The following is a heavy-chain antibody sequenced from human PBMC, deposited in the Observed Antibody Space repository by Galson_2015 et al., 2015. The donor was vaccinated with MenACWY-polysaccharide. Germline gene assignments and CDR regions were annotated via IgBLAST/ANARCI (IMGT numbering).Heavy chain of an antibody. CDR2: IYHSGST. V-gene: IGHV4-38-2*01. CDR3: ARVEKYSGSYYILH. D-gene: IGHD1-26*01. Sequence: ETLSLTCAVSGYSISSGYYWGWIRQPPGKGLEWIGSIYHSGSTYYNPSLTSRVTISVDTSKNHFSLKLSSVTAADAAVYYCARVEKYSGSYYILHWGQGTLVTVSS. J-gene: IGHJ4*02. CDR1: GYSISSGYY.